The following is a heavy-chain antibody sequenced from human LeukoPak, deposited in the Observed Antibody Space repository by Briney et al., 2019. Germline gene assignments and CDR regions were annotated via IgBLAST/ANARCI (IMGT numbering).Heavy chain of an antibody. CDR3: ATASGPYSGSYYDFDY. Sequence: GESLKISCKGSGCSFTSYWIGWVRQMPGKGLEWMGIIYPGDSDTRYSPSFQGQVTISADKSISTAYLQWSSLKASDTAMYYCATASGPYSGSYYDFDYWGQGTLVTVSS. D-gene: IGHD1-26*01. CDR2: IYPGDSDT. J-gene: IGHJ4*02. V-gene: IGHV5-51*01. CDR1: GCSFTSYW.